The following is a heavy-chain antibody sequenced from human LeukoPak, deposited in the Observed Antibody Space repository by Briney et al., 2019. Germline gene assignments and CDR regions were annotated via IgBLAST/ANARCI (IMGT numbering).Heavy chain of an antibody. J-gene: IGHJ4*02. CDR1: GDSVSSNSAA. CDR2: TYYRSNWYN. V-gene: IGHV6-1*01. Sequence: SRTLSLTCAISGDSVSSNSAAWNWIRQSPSRGLEWLGGTYYRSNWYNDYAVSVKSRITIYPDTSKNQFSLQLDSVTPADTAVYYCARGTGTFDYWGQGTLVTVSS. CDR3: ARGTGTFDY. D-gene: IGHD1-7*01.